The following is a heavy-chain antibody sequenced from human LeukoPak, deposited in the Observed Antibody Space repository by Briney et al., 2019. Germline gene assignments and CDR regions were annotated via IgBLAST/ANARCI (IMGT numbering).Heavy chain of an antibody. CDR3: ATGPDNYNSSSYYFHY. CDR2: IYYSGST. J-gene: IGHJ4*02. V-gene: IGHV4-39*01. D-gene: IGHD3-22*01. CDR1: GGSISSSSYY. Sequence: SETLSLTCTVSGGSISSSSYYWGWIRQPPGKGLEWIGSIYYSGSTYYNPSLKSRVTISVDMSKNQFSLKLSSVTAADTAVYYCATGPDNYNSSSYYFHYWGQGTLVTVSS.